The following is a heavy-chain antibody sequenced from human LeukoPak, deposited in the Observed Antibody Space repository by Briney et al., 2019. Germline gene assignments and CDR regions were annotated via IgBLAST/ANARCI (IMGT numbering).Heavy chain of an antibody. CDR1: GGTFSSYA. J-gene: IGHJ5*02. Sequence: SVKVSCKASGGTFSSYAISWVRQAPGQGLEWMGGIIPIFGTANYAQKFQGRVTITADESTSTAYMELSSLRSEDTAVYYCARAGCSSTSCARGWFDPWGQGTLATVSS. V-gene: IGHV1-69*13. CDR2: IIPIFGTA. D-gene: IGHD2-2*01. CDR3: ARAGCSSTSCARGWFDP.